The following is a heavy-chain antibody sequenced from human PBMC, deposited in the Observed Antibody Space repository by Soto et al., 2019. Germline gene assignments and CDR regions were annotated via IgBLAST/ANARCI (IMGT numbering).Heavy chain of an antibody. V-gene: IGHV4-59*01. CDR3: ARDLWGYCGTDCYPLDV. D-gene: IGHD2-21*02. Sequence: SETLSLTCTVSGGSISGYYWSWIRQPPGKGLEWIGYMYNTGSTVYTPSFKSRVTISVYTSKNQLSLKLNSVTAADTAVYYCARDLWGYCGTDCYPLDVWGQGTTVTVSS. J-gene: IGHJ6*02. CDR1: GGSISGYY. CDR2: MYNTGST.